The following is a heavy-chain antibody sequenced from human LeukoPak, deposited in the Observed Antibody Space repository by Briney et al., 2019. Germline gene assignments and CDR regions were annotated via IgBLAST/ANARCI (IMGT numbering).Heavy chain of an antibody. D-gene: IGHD6-13*01. CDR1: GYTFTNYI. CDR2: INPGNGNT. CDR3: ARDIDRVFNWFDP. V-gene: IGHV1-3*01. J-gene: IGHJ5*02. Sequence: GASVKVSCKASGYTFTNYIIHWVRQPPGQRFEWLGWINPGNGNTKYSQNFQGRVTITTDTSASTAYMELSSLRFEDTAVYYCARDIDRVFNWFDPWGQGTQVTVSS.